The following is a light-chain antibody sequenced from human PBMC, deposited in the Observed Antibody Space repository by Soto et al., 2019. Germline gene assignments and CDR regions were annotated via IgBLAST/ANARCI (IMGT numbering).Light chain of an antibody. Sequence: EIVMTQSPATLSLSPGERATLSCRASQSISEFLAWYQQKPGQAHRLLIYDASNRATGTPARFSGSGSGTDFTLTISSLEAEDFALYYCQQRSKWPVTVGGGTQVDI. CDR1: QSISEF. CDR2: DAS. J-gene: IGKJ4*01. V-gene: IGKV3-11*01. CDR3: QQRSKWPVT.